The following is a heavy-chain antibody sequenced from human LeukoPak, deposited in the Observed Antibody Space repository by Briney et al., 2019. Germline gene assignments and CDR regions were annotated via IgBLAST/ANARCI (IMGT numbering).Heavy chain of an antibody. J-gene: IGHJ4*02. CDR3: ARRQWQAFDY. Sequence: PSETLSLTCTVSGGSISSYYWSWIRQPPGKGLEWIGYIYYSGSTNYNPSLKSRVTISVDTSKNQFSLKLSSVTAADTAVYYCARRQWQAFDYWGQGTLVTVSS. V-gene: IGHV4-59*08. D-gene: IGHD6-19*01. CDR2: IYYSGST. CDR1: GGSISSYY.